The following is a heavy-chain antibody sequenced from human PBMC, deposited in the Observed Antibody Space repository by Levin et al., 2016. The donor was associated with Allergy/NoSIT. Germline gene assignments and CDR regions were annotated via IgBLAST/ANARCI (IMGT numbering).Heavy chain of an antibody. J-gene: IGHJ6*03. Sequence: WIRQPPGKGLEWIGYIYYSGSTYYNPSLKSRVTISVDTSKNQFSLKLSSVTAADTAVYYCARAVYYYYYMDVWGKGTTVTVSS. D-gene: IGHD6-19*01. V-gene: IGHV4-31*02. CDR2: IYYSGST. CDR3: ARAVYYYYYMDV.